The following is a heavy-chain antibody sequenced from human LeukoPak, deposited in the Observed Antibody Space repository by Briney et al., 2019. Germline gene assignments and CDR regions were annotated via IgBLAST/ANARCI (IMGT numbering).Heavy chain of an antibody. CDR2: IRYDGSNK. V-gene: IGHV3-30*02. CDR1: GFTFSSYG. J-gene: IGHJ3*02. D-gene: IGHD2-21*02. CDR3: ARAYCGGDCLYDAFDI. Sequence: GGSLRLSCAASGFTFSSYGMHWVRQAPGKGLEWVAFIRYDGSNKYYADSVTGRFTISRDNSKNTLYLQMNSLRAEDTAVYYCARAYCGGDCLYDAFDIWGQGTMVTVSS.